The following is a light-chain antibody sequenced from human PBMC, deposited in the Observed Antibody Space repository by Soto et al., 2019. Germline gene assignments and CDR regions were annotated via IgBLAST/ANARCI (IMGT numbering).Light chain of an antibody. J-gene: IGKJ1*01. V-gene: IGKV3-11*01. CDR3: QHYNNWPPWT. CDR1: QSVSSY. CDR2: DAS. Sequence: EIVMTQSPATLPVSPGERATLSCKASQSVSSYLAWYQQKPGQAPRLLIYDASNRATGIPARFSGSGSGTDFTLTISSLEPEDFAVYYCQHYNNWPPWTFGQGTKVDIK.